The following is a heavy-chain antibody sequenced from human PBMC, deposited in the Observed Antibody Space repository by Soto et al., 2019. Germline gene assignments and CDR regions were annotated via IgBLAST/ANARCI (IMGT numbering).Heavy chain of an antibody. CDR2: IYYSGST. D-gene: IGHD3-3*02. Sequence: QLQLQESGPGLVKPSETLSLTCTVSGGSISSSSYYWGWIRQPPGKGLEWIGSIYYSGSTYYNPSLKSRVTIPVDTAKNQFPLKLSSVTAADTAVYYCASPKIAFYNWFDPWGQGTLVTVSS. CDR1: GGSISSSSYY. CDR3: ASPKIAFYNWFDP. V-gene: IGHV4-39*01. J-gene: IGHJ5*02.